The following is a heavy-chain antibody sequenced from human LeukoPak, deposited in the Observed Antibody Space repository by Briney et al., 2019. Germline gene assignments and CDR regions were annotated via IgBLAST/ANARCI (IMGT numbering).Heavy chain of an antibody. CDR2: IYPRDGST. V-gene: IGHV1-46*01. J-gene: IGHJ4*02. CDR3: ARTRPYSSGWPYFDY. CDR1: GYTFTSNY. D-gene: IGHD6-19*01. Sequence: ASVKVSCKASGYTFTSNYIHWVRQAPGQGLEWMGMIYPRDGSTSYAQKFQGRVTITRDTSASTAYMELSSLRSEDTAVYYCARTRPYSSGWPYFDYWGQGTLVTVSS.